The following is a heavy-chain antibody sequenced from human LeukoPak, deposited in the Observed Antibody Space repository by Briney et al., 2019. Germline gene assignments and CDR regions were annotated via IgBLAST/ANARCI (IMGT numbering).Heavy chain of an antibody. Sequence: GASVPVSFQASGYTFTDYYMHWVRQAPGQGLEWMGWINTKRGGKNYLQKFQGRVTMTRNTSIITAYMELSSLRSEDTAVYYCARVVTYYYDSSGYYLDAFDIWGQGTMVTVSS. V-gene: IGHV1-2*02. J-gene: IGHJ3*02. CDR1: GYTFTDYY. D-gene: IGHD3-22*01. CDR3: ARVVTYYYDSSGYYLDAFDI. CDR2: INTKRGGK.